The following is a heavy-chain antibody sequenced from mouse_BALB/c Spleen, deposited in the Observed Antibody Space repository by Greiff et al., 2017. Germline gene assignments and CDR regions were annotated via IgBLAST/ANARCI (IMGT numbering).Heavy chain of an antibody. J-gene: IGHJ4*01. D-gene: IGHD2-4*01. CDR3: TRDEGLRRLYYAMDY. V-gene: IGHV5-6-4*01. CDR1: GFTFSSYT. Sequence: EVQVVESGGGLVKPGGSLKLSCAASGFTFSSYTMSWVRQTPEKRLEWVATISSGGSYTYYPDSVKGRFTISRDNAKNTLYLQMSSLKSEDTAMYYCTRDEGLRRLYYAMDYWGQGTSVTVSS. CDR2: ISSGGSYT.